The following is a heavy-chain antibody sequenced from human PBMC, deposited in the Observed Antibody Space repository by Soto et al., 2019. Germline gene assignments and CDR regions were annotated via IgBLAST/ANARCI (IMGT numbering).Heavy chain of an antibody. D-gene: IGHD2-21*02. CDR1: GYPFTDYF. CDR3: ARELYSCGGDCPYFMDY. CDR2: ISLYHHST. V-gene: IGHV1-46*01. Sequence: ASVKVSCKPSGYPFTDYFIHWVRQASGQGLEWMGIISLYHHSTSYAQKFQGRLTVTADTSTTTVYMDLSSLTSEDSAVYWCARELYSCGGDCPYFMDYWGQGTLVTVSS. J-gene: IGHJ4*02.